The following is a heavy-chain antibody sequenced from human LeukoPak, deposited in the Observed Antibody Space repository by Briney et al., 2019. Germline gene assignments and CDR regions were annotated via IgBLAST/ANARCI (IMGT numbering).Heavy chain of an antibody. CDR2: ISSGTGSYI. CDR1: GFSFSSYS. CDR3: ARYIRSMGWLDY. Sequence: GGSLRLSCVASGFSFSSYSMNWVRQAPGKGLEWVSTISSGTGSYIYYADSVRGRFTISRDNSKNTLYLQMNSLRAEDTAVYYCARYIRSMGWLDYWGQGTLVTVSS. D-gene: IGHD6-19*01. V-gene: IGHV3-21*04. J-gene: IGHJ4*02.